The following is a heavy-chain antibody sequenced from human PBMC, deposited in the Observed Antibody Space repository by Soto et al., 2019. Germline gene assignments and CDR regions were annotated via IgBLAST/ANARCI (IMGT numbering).Heavy chain of an antibody. V-gene: IGHV1-2*02. J-gene: IGHJ4*02. CDR3: ARGYYSSSWRVFDY. CDR2: MNPNSGGT. CDR1: GYTFSGYF. D-gene: IGHD6-13*01. Sequence: QVQLVQFGADVKKPGASVKVSCKTSGYTFSGYFMHWLRQAPGQGLEWMGWMNPNSGGTDYAQNFQGRVSMTWDTSISTAYMELSGLRSDDTAIYYCARGYYSSSWRVFDYWGQGTLVTVSS.